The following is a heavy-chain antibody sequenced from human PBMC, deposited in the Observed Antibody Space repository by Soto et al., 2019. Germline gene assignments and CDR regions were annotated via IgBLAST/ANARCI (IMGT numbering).Heavy chain of an antibody. V-gene: IGHV5-51*01. Sequence: GESLKISCKGSGYSFTSYWIGWVRQMPGKGLEWMGIIYPGDSDTRYSPSFQGQVTISADKSISTAYLQWSSLKASDTAMYYCARHGVCGAQTHYYYYYYMDVWGKGTTVTVAS. CDR1: GYSFTSYW. D-gene: IGHD3-3*01. CDR3: ARHGVCGAQTHYYYYYYMDV. CDR2: IYPGDSDT. J-gene: IGHJ6*03.